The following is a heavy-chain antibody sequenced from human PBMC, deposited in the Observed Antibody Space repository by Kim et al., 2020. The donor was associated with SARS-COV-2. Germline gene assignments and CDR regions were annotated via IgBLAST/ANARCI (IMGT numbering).Heavy chain of an antibody. Sequence: GGSLRLSCAASGFTFSSYGMHWVRQAPGKGLEWVAVISYDGSNKYYADSVKGRFTISRDNSKNTLYLQMNSLRAEDTAVYYCAKDRKNAGSYCGGDFYKYGYGTVRWGRGATGTVSS. CDR1: GFTFSSYG. J-gene: IGHJ6*02. V-gene: IGHV3-30*18. CDR3: AKDRKNAGSYCGGDFYKYGYGTVR. CDR2: ISYDGSNK. D-gene: IGHD2-21*02.